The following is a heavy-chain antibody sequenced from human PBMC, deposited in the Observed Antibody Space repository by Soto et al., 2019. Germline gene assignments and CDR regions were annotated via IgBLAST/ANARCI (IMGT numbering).Heavy chain of an antibody. J-gene: IGHJ6*02. CDR2: IYPGDSDT. CDR3: ARHICNFRDYYYAMDV. V-gene: IGHV5-51*01. Sequence: PGASLKISCKGSGYTFTDYWIGWVRQLPGKGLEWMGIIYPGDSDTRYSPSFQGHVTITVDKSTSTAYLQWNTLKASDTAMYYCARHICNFRDYYYAMDVWGQGTTVTVSS. CDR1: GYTFTDYW.